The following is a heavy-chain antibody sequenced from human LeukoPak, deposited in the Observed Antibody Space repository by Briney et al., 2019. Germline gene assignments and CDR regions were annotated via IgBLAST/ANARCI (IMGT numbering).Heavy chain of an antibody. D-gene: IGHD4-23*01. J-gene: IGHJ4*02. V-gene: IGHV1-8*02. CDR1: GYTFNNFD. Sequence: ASVKVSCKASGYTFNNFDIDWIRQAPGQRLEWMGSMTPKSGDTDLAQKFQGRVTMTRDTSLNTAYLAVSSLTSDDTAVYYCARVPPTVVTRFGGDYWGQGTLVTVSS. CDR2: MTPKSGDT. CDR3: ARVPPTVVTRFGGDY.